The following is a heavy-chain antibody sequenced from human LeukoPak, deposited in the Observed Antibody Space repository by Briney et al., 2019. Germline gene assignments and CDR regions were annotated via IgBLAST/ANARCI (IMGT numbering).Heavy chain of an antibody. CDR2: IKSNTEGGTT. D-gene: IGHD2-21*02. CDR1: GFPFDNAW. Sequence: GGSLRLSCEASGFPFDNAWMTWVRQAPGKGLEWVGRIKSNTEGGTTDYAAPVKGRFAISRDDSKSTVYLQMDSLKTEDTAVYYCTTAVLVTAMDSWGQGILVTVSS. CDR3: TTAVLVTAMDS. V-gene: IGHV3-15*01. J-gene: IGHJ4*02.